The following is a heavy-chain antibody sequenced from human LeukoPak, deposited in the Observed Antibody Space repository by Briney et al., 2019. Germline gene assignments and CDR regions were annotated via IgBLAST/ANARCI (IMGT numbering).Heavy chain of an antibody. CDR2: INHSGST. CDR3: ARGKRRVFDI. Sequence: SETLSLTCTVSGGSISSGGYYWSWIRQPPGKGLEWIGEINHSGSTNYNPSLKSRVTISVDTSKNQFSLKLSSVTAADTAVYYCARGKRRVFDIWGQGAMVTVSS. J-gene: IGHJ3*02. V-gene: IGHV4-39*07. CDR1: GGSISSGGYY.